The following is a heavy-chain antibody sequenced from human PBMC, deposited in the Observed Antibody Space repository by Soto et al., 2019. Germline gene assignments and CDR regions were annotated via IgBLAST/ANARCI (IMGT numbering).Heavy chain of an antibody. CDR2: INHRGST. CDR1: GGSFSGYY. V-gene: IGHV4-34*01. D-gene: IGHD5-18*01. CDR3: ARGLGYTYGHHPNAY. Sequence: QVQLQQWGAGLLKPSETLSLTCAVYGGSFSGYYWTWIRQPPGKGLEWIGEINHRGSTNYNPSLTSRVTISVDTSKNQFSLKLRSVTAADTAVYYCARGLGYTYGHHPNAYWGQGILVTVSS. J-gene: IGHJ4*02.